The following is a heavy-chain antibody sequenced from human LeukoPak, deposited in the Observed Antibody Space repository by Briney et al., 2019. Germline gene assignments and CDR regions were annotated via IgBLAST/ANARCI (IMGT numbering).Heavy chain of an antibody. J-gene: IGHJ6*02. Sequence: PSETLPLTCIVSGGSISRDYWTWIRQPPGKGLEWIGYIYYSGSTYYNPSLKSRVTISVETSKNQFSLKLSSVTAADTAVYYCARRNDPYGLDVWGQGTTVTVSS. CDR2: IYYSGST. D-gene: IGHD1-1*01. CDR1: GGSISRDY. V-gene: IGHV4-59*08. CDR3: ARRNDPYGLDV.